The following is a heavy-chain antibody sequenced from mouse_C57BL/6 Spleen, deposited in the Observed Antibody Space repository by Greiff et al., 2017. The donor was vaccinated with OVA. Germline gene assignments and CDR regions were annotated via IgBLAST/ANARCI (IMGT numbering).Heavy chain of an antibody. D-gene: IGHD1-1*01. V-gene: IGHV5-6*01. CDR2: ISSGGSYT. CDR1: GFTFSSYG. J-gene: IGHJ1*03. CDR3: ARIGVTTVVATFYWYFDV. Sequence: EVKLMESGGDLVKPGGSLKLSCAASGFTFSSYGMSWVRQTPDKRLEWVATISSGGSYTYYPDSVKGRFTISRDNAKNTLYLQMSSLKSEDTAMYYCARIGVTTVVATFYWYFDVWGTGTTVTVSS.